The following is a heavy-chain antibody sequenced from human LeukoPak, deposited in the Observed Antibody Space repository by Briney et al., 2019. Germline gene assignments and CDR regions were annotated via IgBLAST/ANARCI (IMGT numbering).Heavy chain of an antibody. Sequence: GGSLRLSCAASGFTFDDYSMHWVRQAPGKGLEWVSLISWDGGSTYYADSVKGRFTISRDNSKNSLYLQMNSLRTEDTALYYCAKDFRNYLDYWGQGTLVTVSS. V-gene: IGHV3-43*01. CDR2: ISWDGGST. J-gene: IGHJ4*02. CDR3: AKDFRNYLDY. CDR1: GFTFDDYS.